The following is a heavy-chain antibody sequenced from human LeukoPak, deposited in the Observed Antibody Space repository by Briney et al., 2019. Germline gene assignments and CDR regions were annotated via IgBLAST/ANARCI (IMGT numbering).Heavy chain of an antibody. CDR2: IYWDDDK. CDR3: ARTHYIGMVRTYWFDS. D-gene: IGHD3-10*01. Sequence: SGPTLVKPTQTLTLTCTFSGFSLSSSGVAVGWIRQPPGKALEWLALIYWDDDKRYNPSLESRLTITKDTSENQVVLTMTNMDPVDTSTYYCARTHYIGMVRTYWFDSWGQGTLVTVAS. V-gene: IGHV2-5*02. CDR1: GFSLSSSGVA. J-gene: IGHJ5*01.